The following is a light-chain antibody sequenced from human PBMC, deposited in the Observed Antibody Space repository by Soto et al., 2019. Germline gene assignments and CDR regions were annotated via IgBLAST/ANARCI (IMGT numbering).Light chain of an antibody. Sequence: DIQMTQSPSTLSASVGDRVTITCRVSQSISSWLAWYQQKPGKAPKLLIYDASSLESGVPSRFSGSGSGTEFTLTISSLQSEDFAVYYCQQYNNWLRTFGQGTKVDIK. CDR3: QQYNNWLRT. CDR2: DAS. V-gene: IGKV1-5*01. J-gene: IGKJ1*01. CDR1: QSISSW.